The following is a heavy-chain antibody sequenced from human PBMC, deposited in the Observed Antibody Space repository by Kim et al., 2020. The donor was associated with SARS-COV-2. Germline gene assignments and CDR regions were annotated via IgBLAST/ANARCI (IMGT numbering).Heavy chain of an antibody. V-gene: IGHV3-23*01. CDR1: GFTFSSYA. J-gene: IGHJ4*02. Sequence: GGSLRLSCAASGFTFSSYAMSWVHQAPGKGLEWVSAISGSGGSTYYADSVKGRFTISRDNSKNTLYLQMNSLRAEDTAVYYCATPADPTPPLRYFDWLFMYYFDYWGQGTLVTVSS. CDR2: ISGSGGST. CDR3: ATPADPTPPLRYFDWLFMYYFDY. D-gene: IGHD3-9*01.